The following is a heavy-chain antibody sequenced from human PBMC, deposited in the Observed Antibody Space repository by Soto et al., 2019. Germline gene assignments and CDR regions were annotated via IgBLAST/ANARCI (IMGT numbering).Heavy chain of an antibody. CDR3: SRGRYGDY. J-gene: IGHJ4*02. CDR1: GYNFTSYG. D-gene: IGHD1-1*01. Sequence: QVHLVQSGAEVKKPGASVKVSCKGSGYNFTSYGINWVRQAPGQGLEWMGWISDHNGKTDYAQSIQGRVTVTRETSTSTAYLELRSLRSDYTAVYYCSRGRYGDYWGQGALVTVSS. CDR2: ISDHNGKT. V-gene: IGHV1-18*01.